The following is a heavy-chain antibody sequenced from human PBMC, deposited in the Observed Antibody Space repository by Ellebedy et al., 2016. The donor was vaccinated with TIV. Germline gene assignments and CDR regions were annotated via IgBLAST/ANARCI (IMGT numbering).Heavy chain of an antibody. CDR3: ARGGGERLRYSFDV. Sequence: GESLKISCEASGFAFSGAFSGYCMNWVRQAPGKGLEWVSYIGSRTYIVYYADSVKGRFTISRDNAKNSLYLQMNSLRDEDTAVYYCARGGGERLRYSFDVWGHGTMVTVSS. V-gene: IGHV3-48*02. D-gene: IGHD3-9*01. CDR1: GFAFSGAFSGYC. CDR2: IGSRTYIV. J-gene: IGHJ3*01.